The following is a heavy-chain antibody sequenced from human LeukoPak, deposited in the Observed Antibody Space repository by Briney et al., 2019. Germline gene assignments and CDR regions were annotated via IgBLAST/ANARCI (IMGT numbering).Heavy chain of an antibody. J-gene: IGHJ3*02. D-gene: IGHD3-9*01. CDR3: ARLLRDGQAFDI. Sequence: ASVKVSCKASGYTFTSYGIHWVRQATGQGLEWMGWMNPNSGNTGYAQKFQGRVTMTRNTSISTAYMELSSLRSEDTAVYYCARLLRDGQAFDIWGQGTMVTVSS. CDR1: GYTFTSYG. V-gene: IGHV1-8*01. CDR2: MNPNSGNT.